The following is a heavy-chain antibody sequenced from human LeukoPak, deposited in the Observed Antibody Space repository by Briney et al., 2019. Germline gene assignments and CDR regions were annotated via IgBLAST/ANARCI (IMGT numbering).Heavy chain of an antibody. V-gene: IGHV3-23*01. J-gene: IGHJ4*02. CDR1: GFTFHTYA. CDR2: LSGSGESR. Sequence: GGSLRLSCAASGFTFHTYAMSWVRQAPGKGLDWVSVLSGSGESRYYADSVKGRFTISRDNSKNTVYLQMNSLRTEDTAVYYCAKGVYSTSWWSVDYWGQGTLVTVSS. CDR3: AKGVYSTSWWSVDY. D-gene: IGHD2-2*01.